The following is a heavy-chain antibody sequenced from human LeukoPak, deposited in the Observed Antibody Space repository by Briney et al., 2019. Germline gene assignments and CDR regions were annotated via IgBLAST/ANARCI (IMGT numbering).Heavy chain of an antibody. V-gene: IGHV3-23*01. CDR1: RFTFSSYA. CDR3: AKFFAPSGGASGWTWTIDN. CDR2: ISGSGATT. Sequence: QPGGSLRLSCAASRFTFSSYAMTWVRQPSGKGLEWVAAISGSGATTYYADFAKGRFSISRDNSENTLHLQMYSLGAEDTAVYYCAKFFAPSGGASGWTWTIDNWGQGTLVIVSS. D-gene: IGHD6-25*01. J-gene: IGHJ4*02.